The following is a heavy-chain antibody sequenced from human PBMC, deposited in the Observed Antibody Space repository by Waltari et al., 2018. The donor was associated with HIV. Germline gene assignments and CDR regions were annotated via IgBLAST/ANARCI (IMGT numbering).Heavy chain of an antibody. J-gene: IGHJ5*01. CDR3: ARDRGLRLGELSPNYNWFDP. Sequence: QVQLVQSGAEVKKPGASVKVSCKTSGYIFTTYYIHWVRQAPGQGLEWMGIINPRGGSTNYAQKWQGRVTVTRDSSSSTVYMELRSLRYEDSAVYYCARDRGLRLGELSPNYNWFDPWGQGTLVTVSS. CDR1: GYIFTTYY. D-gene: IGHD3-16*02. V-gene: IGHV1-46*04. CDR2: INPRGGST.